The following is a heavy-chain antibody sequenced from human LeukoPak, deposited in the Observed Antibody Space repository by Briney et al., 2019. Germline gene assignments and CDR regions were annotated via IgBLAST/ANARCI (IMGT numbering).Heavy chain of an antibody. D-gene: IGHD3-22*01. CDR2: ISSSSSTI. CDR1: GFTFSSYS. J-gene: IGHJ5*02. V-gene: IGHV3-48*02. CDR3: ARQQPYYYDSSGYFSNWFDL. Sequence: GGSLRLSCAASGFTFSSYSMNWARQAPGKGLEWVSYISSSSSTIYYADSVKGRFTISRDNAKNSLYLQMNSLRDEDTAVYYCARQQPYYYDSSGYFSNWFDLWGQGTLVTVSS.